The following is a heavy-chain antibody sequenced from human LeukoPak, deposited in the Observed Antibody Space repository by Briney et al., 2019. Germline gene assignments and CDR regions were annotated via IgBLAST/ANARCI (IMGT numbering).Heavy chain of an antibody. J-gene: IGHJ5*02. CDR3: ALRYCSGGSCYSGAWFDP. Sequence: ASVKVSCTASGGTFSSYAISWVRQAPGQGLEWMGRIIPIFGIANYAQKFQGRVTITADKSTSTAYMDLSSLRSEDTAVYYCALRYCSGGSCYSGAWFDPWGQGTLITVSS. V-gene: IGHV1-69*04. CDR1: GGTFSSYA. D-gene: IGHD2-15*01. CDR2: IIPIFGIA.